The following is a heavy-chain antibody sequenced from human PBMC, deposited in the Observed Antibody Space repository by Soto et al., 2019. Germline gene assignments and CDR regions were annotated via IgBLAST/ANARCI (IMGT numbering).Heavy chain of an antibody. Sequence: ASVKVSSEATGYTFSNSRITRVRHAPGNGLEWMGWISAYNGNTNYAPKLQGRVSMTTDTSTSTAYMELWNLSSDDTAVYYCARDQSGRYSSSSSIIYHYPGMDVWGQGTTVTVSS. CDR3: ARDQSGRYSSSSSIIYHYPGMDV. CDR1: GYTFSNSR. D-gene: IGHD6-6*01. V-gene: IGHV1-18*01. CDR2: ISAYNGNT. J-gene: IGHJ6*02.